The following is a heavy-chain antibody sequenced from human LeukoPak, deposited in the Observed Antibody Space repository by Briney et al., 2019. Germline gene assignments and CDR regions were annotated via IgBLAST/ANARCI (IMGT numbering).Heavy chain of an antibody. Sequence: GGCLRLSCAASGFTFSSYGMHWVRQAPGKGLEWVAVISYDGSNKYYADSMKGRFTISRDNSKNTLYLQMNSLRAEDTAVYYCAKDGGYSSGWYYFDYWGQGTLVTVSS. J-gene: IGHJ4*02. CDR1: GFTFSSYG. D-gene: IGHD6-19*01. V-gene: IGHV3-30*18. CDR2: ISYDGSNK. CDR3: AKDGGYSSGWYYFDY.